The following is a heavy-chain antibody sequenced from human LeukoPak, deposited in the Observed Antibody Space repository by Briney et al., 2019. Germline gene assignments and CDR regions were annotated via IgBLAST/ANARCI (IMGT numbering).Heavy chain of an antibody. CDR3: ARDAQLRYFDWYFDY. Sequence: GGSLRLSCAASGFTFDDYGMSWVRQAPGKGLEWVSGINWNGGSTGCADSVKGRFTISRDNAKNSLYLQMNSLRAEDTALYYCARDAQLRYFDWYFDYWGQGTLVTVSS. J-gene: IGHJ4*02. CDR2: INWNGGST. D-gene: IGHD3-9*01. CDR1: GFTFDDYG. V-gene: IGHV3-20*04.